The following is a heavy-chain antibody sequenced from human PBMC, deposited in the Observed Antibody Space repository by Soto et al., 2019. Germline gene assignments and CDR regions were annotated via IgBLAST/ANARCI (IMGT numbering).Heavy chain of an antibody. D-gene: IGHD2-8*01. J-gene: IGHJ3*02. V-gene: IGHV5-51*01. CDR2: IYPGDSDT. CDR3: ARRVVLMGGAFDI. Sequence: GESLKISCKGSGYSFTSYWIGWLRQMPGKGLEWMGIIYPGDSDTRYSPSFQGQVTISADKSICTAYLQWSSLKASDTAMYYCARRVVLMGGAFDIWGQGTMVTVSS. CDR1: GYSFTSYW.